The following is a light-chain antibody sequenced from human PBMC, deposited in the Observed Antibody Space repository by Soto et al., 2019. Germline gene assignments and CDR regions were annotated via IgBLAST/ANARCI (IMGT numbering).Light chain of an antibody. V-gene: IGKV2D-29*01. Sequence: DIVMTHTPLSLSVTPGQPASISCKSSHSLLGSDGKTYLSWYLQKPGHPPQLLIFEVSNHFSGVSDRFSGSGSGTDFTLKISRVEAEDVGVYYCMQDAQDPAFGGGTKVDI. CDR1: HSLLGSDGKTY. CDR3: MQDAQDPA. CDR2: EVS. J-gene: IGKJ4*01.